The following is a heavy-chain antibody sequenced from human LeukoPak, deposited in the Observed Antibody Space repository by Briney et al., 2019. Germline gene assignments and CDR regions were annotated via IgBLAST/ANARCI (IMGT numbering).Heavy chain of an antibody. Sequence: SVKVSCKASGGTFSSYATSWVRQAPGQGLEWMGGIIPIFGTANYAQKFQGRVTITTDESTSTAYMELSSLRSEDTAVYYCARGPLHYYYYYYMDVWGKGTTVTVSS. CDR3: ARGPLHYYYYYYMDV. J-gene: IGHJ6*03. CDR2: IIPIFGTA. V-gene: IGHV1-69*05. CDR1: GGTFSSYA.